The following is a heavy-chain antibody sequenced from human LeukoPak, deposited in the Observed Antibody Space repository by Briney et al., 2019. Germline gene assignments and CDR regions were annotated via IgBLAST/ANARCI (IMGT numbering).Heavy chain of an antibody. V-gene: IGHV4-4*07. D-gene: IGHD6-13*01. CDR2: IYTSGST. J-gene: IGHJ4*02. CDR1: GGSISSYY. Sequence: SETLSLTCTVSGGSISSYYWSWIRQPAGKGLEWIGRIYTSGSTNYNPSLKSRVTMSVGTSKNQFSLKLSSVTAADTAVYYCARDNQTRAAAVGFDYWGQGTLVTVSS. CDR3: ARDNQTRAAAVGFDY.